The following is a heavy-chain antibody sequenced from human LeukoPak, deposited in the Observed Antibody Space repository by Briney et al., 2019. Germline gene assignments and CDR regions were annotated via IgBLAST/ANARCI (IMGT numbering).Heavy chain of an antibody. J-gene: IGHJ3*01. V-gene: IGHV4-61*08. CDR3: ARATGPYSSSWYVPDAFDL. Sequence: SQTLSLTCTVSGGSISSGDYYWSWIRQPPGKGLEWIGYIYYSGSTKYTPSLKSRVTISIDTSKNQFSLKLSSVTAAGTAVYYCARATGPYSSSWYVPDAFDLWGQGTMVTVSS. CDR2: IYYSGST. CDR1: GGSISSGDYY. D-gene: IGHD6-13*01.